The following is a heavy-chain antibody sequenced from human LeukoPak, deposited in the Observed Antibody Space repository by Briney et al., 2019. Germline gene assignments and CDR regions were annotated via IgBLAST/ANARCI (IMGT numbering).Heavy chain of an antibody. CDR2: IDGSSEVT. CDR3: ASPPHYYDSSGYYSY. Sequence: GGSLRLSCAASGFTFSSSVMTWVRLAPGEGLEWVSCIDGSSEVTRYADSVKGRFTISKDNSKNTLYLQMNSLRAEDTAVYYCASPPHYYDSSGYYSYWGQGTLVTVSS. D-gene: IGHD3-22*01. CDR1: GFTFSSSV. V-gene: IGHV3-23*01. J-gene: IGHJ4*02.